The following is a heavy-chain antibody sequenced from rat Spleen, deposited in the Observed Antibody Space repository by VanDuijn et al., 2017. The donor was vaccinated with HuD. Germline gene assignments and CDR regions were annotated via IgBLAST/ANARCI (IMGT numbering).Heavy chain of an antibody. CDR3: VRDWGHNNSGYFDY. CDR2: IWGDGST. D-gene: IGHD1-10*01. Sequence: QVQLKESGPGLVQPSQTLSLTCTVSGFSLSNYGVIWVRQPPGQGLEWMGVIWGDGSTDYNSTLKSRLSISRDNTKSKVILKMNSLKTEDMATYYCVRDWGHNNSGYFDYWGQGVMVTVSS. V-gene: IGHV2-13*01. J-gene: IGHJ2*01. CDR1: GFSLSNYG.